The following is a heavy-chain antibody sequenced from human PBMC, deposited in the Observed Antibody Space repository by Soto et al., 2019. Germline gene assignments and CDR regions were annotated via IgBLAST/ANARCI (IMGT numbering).Heavy chain of an antibody. J-gene: IGHJ6*02. V-gene: IGHV1-69*13. CDR1: GGTFSSYA. Sequence: AASVKVSCKASGGTFSSYAISWVRQAPGQGLEWMGGIIPIFGTANYAQKFQGRVTITADESTSTAYMELSSLRSEDTAVYYCARSTRWIQLWDGGMDVWGQGTTVTVSS. CDR3: ARSTRWIQLWDGGMDV. CDR2: IIPIFGTA. D-gene: IGHD5-18*01.